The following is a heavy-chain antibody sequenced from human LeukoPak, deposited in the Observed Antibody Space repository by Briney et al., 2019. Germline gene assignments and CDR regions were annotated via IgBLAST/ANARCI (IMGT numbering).Heavy chain of an antibody. CDR1: GGYFGGYY. V-gene: IGHV4-34*01. Sequence: SETLSLTCAVYGGYFGGYYWSWIRQPPGKGLEWIGEINHSGSTNYNPSLKSRVTISVDTSKNQFSLKLSSVTAADTAVYYCAKGYSYGYWYFDLWGRGTLVTVSS. J-gene: IGHJ2*01. CDR3: AKGYSYGYWYFDL. D-gene: IGHD5-18*01. CDR2: INHSGST.